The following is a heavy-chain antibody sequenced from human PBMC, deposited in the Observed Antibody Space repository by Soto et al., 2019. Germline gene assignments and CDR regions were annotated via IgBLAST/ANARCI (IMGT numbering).Heavy chain of an antibody. CDR2: IHYSWST. J-gene: IGHJ4*02. V-gene: IGHV4-31*03. Sequence: QVQLQESGPGLVKPSQTLSLACSVSGASISSGGYFWSWIRQLPGKGLEWIGYIHYSWSTYYNPSLKSRVVMSMDTSKNDFSRKLNSVTAADTAVFYCARRFVETAMAFDYWGQGALVTVSS. CDR1: GASISSGGYF. D-gene: IGHD5-18*01. CDR3: ARRFVETAMAFDY.